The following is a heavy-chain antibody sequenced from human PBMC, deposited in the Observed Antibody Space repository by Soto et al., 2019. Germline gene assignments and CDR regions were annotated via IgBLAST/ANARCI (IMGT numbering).Heavy chain of an antibody. Sequence: SVKVSCKASGGTFSSYAISWVRQAPGQGLEWMGGIIPIFGTANYAQKFQGRVTITADESTSTAYMELSSLRSEDTAVYYCASNPSSIAARPSNWGQGTLVTVSS. V-gene: IGHV1-69*13. D-gene: IGHD6-6*01. CDR3: ASNPSSIAARPSN. CDR1: GGTFSSYA. CDR2: IIPIFGTA. J-gene: IGHJ4*02.